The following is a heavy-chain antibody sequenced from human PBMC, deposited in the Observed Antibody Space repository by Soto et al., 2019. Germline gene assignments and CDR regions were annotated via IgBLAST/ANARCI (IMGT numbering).Heavy chain of an antibody. Sequence: SETLSLTCTVSGGSISSGGYYWSWIRQHPGKGLEWIGYIYYSGSTYYNPSLKSRVTISVDTSKNQFSLKLSSVTAADTAVYYCARDLGITGTTGWFDPWGQGTLVTV. J-gene: IGHJ5*02. D-gene: IGHD1-7*01. CDR1: GGSISSGGYY. V-gene: IGHV4-31*03. CDR2: IYYSGST. CDR3: ARDLGITGTTGWFDP.